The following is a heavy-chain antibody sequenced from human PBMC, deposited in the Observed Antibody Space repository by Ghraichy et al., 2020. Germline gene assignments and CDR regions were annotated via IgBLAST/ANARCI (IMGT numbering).Heavy chain of an antibody. CDR1: GFPFSRYG. D-gene: IGHD1-26*01. Sequence: AGSLRLSCKASGFPFSRYGMHWVRRAPGKGLEWVALRSPDKETKFYADSVRGRFTVSRDDSKSTLFLRMSNLRPEDTGMYYCARGDDGSPDSWGPGTLVIVSS. V-gene: IGHV3-30*03. CDR2: RSPDKETK. J-gene: IGHJ4*02. CDR3: ARGDDGSPDS.